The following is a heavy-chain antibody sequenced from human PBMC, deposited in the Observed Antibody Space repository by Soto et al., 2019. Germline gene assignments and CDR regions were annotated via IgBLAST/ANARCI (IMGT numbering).Heavy chain of an antibody. Sequence: ASVKVSCKASGYTFTSYDISWGRQAPGQGLEWMGWITAYNGNTNYAQKLQGRVTMTTDTSTSTAYMELRSLRSDDTAVYYCARVGSSWTYYFDYWSQGTLVTVSS. D-gene: IGHD6-13*01. CDR2: ITAYNGNT. J-gene: IGHJ4*02. V-gene: IGHV1-18*01. CDR3: ARVGSSWTYYFDY. CDR1: GYTFTSYD.